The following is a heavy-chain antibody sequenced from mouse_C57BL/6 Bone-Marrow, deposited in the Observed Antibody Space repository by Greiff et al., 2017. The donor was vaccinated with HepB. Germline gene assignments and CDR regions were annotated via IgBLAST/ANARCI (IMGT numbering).Heavy chain of an antibody. D-gene: IGHD3-3*01. CDR3: ASAGCRGPRGFAY. CDR1: GYSFTDYN. CDR2: INPNYGTT. V-gene: IGHV1-39*01. Sequence: VQLQQSGPELVKPGASVKISCKASGYSFTDYNMNWVKQSHGKSLEWIGVINPNYGTTSYNQKFTGKATLTVDKSSSTAYMQLNSLTSEDAAVYYCASAGCRGPRGFAYWGQGTRVTVSA. J-gene: IGHJ3*01.